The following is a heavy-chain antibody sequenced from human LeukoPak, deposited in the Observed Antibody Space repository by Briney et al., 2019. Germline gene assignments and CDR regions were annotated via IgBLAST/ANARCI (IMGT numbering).Heavy chain of an antibody. J-gene: IGHJ4*02. CDR2: INHSGST. CDR3: ARLTTGYSY. D-gene: IGHD3-9*01. V-gene: IGHV4-34*01. Sequence: SETLSLTCAVYGGSFSGYYWSWIRQPPGKGLEGIGEINHSGSTNYNPSLKSRVTISVDTSKNQFSLKLSSVTAADTAVYYCARLTTGYSYWGQGTLVTVSS. CDR1: GGSFSGYY.